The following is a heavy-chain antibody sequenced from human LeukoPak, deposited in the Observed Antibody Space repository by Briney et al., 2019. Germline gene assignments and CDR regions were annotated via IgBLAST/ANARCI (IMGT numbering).Heavy chain of an antibody. Sequence: SETLSLTCAVYGGSFSGYYWSWIRQPPGKGLEWIGEINHSGSTNYNPSLKSRVTISVDTSKNQFSLKLSSVTAADTAVYYCARGAALVTHRSFDYWGPGTLVTVSS. CDR1: GGSFSGYY. CDR3: ARGAALVTHRSFDY. D-gene: IGHD5-18*01. V-gene: IGHV4-34*01. CDR2: INHSGST. J-gene: IGHJ4*02.